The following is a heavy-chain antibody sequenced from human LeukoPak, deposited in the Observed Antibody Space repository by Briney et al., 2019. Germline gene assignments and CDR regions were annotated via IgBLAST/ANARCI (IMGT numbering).Heavy chain of an antibody. CDR2: ISGTGGST. D-gene: IGHD3-22*01. V-gene: IGHV3-23*01. Sequence: GGSLRLSCVASGFSFNNFGMSWVRQAPGKGLEWVSSISGTGGSTHHADSVKGRFTISRDNSKNTLYLQMNSLRAGDTAVYYCAKSSYYDSSGFYREYYFDYWGQGTLVPVSS. J-gene: IGHJ4*02. CDR3: AKSSYYDSSGFYREYYFDY. CDR1: GFSFNNFG.